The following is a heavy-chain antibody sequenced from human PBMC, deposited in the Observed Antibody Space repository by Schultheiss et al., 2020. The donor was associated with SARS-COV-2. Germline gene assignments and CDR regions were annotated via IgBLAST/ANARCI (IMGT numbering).Heavy chain of an antibody. CDR1: GGSVSSTNW. V-gene: IGHV4-4*02. CDR3: ATSRRSRASDY. CDR2: INHSGST. Sequence: SETLSLTCAVSGGSVSSTNWWGWVRQSPGKGLEWIGEINHSGSTNYNPSLKSRVTISVDTSKNQFSLKLSSVTAADTAVYYCATSRRSRASDYWGQGTLVTVSS. J-gene: IGHJ4*02.